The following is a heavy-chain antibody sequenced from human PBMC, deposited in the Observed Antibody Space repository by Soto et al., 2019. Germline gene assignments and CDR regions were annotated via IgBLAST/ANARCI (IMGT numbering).Heavy chain of an antibody. CDR1: GFTFSNAW. CDR2: IKSKTDGGTT. J-gene: IGHJ4*02. Sequence: PGGSLRLSCADSGFTFSNAWMTWVRQAPGKGLEWVVRIKSKTDGGTTEYAAPVKGRFTISRDDSKNTVYLQMNSLKTEDTGVYYCTPDFSFWGLGTLVTVSS. D-gene: IGHD3-16*02. V-gene: IGHV3-15*01. CDR3: TPDFSF.